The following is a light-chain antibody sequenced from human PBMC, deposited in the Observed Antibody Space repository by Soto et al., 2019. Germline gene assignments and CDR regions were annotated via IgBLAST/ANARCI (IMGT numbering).Light chain of an antibody. Sequence: QSVLTQPASGSGSPGQSITISCTGTSSDVGGYNFVSWYQQHPDKAPKLMIYDVTNRPSRVSNRFSGSKSGNTASLTISGLQAEDEADYYCSSYTSISTYVFGTGTKVTVL. J-gene: IGLJ1*01. V-gene: IGLV2-14*01. CDR2: DVT. CDR1: SSDVGGYNF. CDR3: SSYTSISTYV.